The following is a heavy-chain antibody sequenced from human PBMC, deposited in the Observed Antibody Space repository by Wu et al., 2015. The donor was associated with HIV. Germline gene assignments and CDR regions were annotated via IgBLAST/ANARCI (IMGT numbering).Heavy chain of an antibody. CDR3: TRGPDFDY. V-gene: IGHV1-46*01. CDR2: INPSGGST. Sequence: VQLVQSGAEVKKPGASVKLSCKASGYTFINSYIHWVRQAPGQGLEWMGIINPSGGSTDYIQKFQGRVTMTRDTSTSTVYMKLSGLTSEDTAVYFCTRGPDFDYWAREPWSPSPQ. CDR1: GYTFINSY. J-gene: IGHJ4*02.